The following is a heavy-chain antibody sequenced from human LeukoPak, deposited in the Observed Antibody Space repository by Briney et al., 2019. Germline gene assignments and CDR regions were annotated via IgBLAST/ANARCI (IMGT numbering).Heavy chain of an antibody. CDR2: ISSSGSTI. V-gene: IGHV3-48*03. J-gene: IGHJ3*02. CDR1: GFTFSSYE. D-gene: IGHD3-22*01. CDR3: ARDGALHYYDSSGYYSESYGAFDI. Sequence: PGGSLRLSCAASGFTFSSYEMNWVRQAPGKGLEWVSYISSSGSTIYYADSVKGRFTISRDNAKNSLYLQMNSLRDEDTAVYYCARDGALHYYDSSGYYSESYGAFDIWGQGTMVTVSS.